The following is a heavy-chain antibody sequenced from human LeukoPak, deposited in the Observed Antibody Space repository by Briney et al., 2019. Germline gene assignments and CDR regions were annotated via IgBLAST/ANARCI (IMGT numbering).Heavy chain of an antibody. CDR2: INYSGST. CDR3: ARGAGSSSWSTGHFDY. V-gene: IGHV4-31*03. J-gene: IGHJ4*02. CDR1: GGSISSGVYY. Sequence: SQTLSLTCTVSGGSISSGVYYWSWIRQHPGKGLEWIGYINYSGSTNYNPSLKSRVTVSVDSSNNQLSLKLRSVTAADTAVYYCARGAGSSSWSTGHFDYWGQGTLVTVSS. D-gene: IGHD6-13*01.